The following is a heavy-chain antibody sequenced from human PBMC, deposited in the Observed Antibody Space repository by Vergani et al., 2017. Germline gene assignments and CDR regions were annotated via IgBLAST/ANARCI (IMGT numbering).Heavy chain of an antibody. Sequence: QVQLQQWGAGLLKPSETLSLTCAVYGGSFSAYSWSWIRQPPGKGLEWIGEINHSGSSNYTPSLKSRVTISVDTSKDQFSLKLSSVTAADTAGYYCARGRGGYYYYMDVWGKGTTVTVSS. J-gene: IGHJ6*03. CDR2: INHSGSS. CDR1: GGSFSAYS. D-gene: IGHD3-16*01. V-gene: IGHV4-34*01. CDR3: ARGRGGYYYYMDV.